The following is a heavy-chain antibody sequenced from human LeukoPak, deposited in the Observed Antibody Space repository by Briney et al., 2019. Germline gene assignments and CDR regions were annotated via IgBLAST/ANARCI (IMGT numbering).Heavy chain of an antibody. CDR1: GYSISSGYY. V-gene: IGHV4-38-2*02. D-gene: IGHD2-21*02. Sequence: SETLSLTCTVSGYSISSGYYWGWIRQPPGKGLEWIGSIYHSGSTYYNPSLKSRVTISVDTSKNQFSLKLSSVTAADTGVYYCAREKAVVVPAIRLYYYYMDVWGKGTTVTISS. J-gene: IGHJ6*03. CDR2: IYHSGST. CDR3: AREKAVVVPAIRLYYYYMDV.